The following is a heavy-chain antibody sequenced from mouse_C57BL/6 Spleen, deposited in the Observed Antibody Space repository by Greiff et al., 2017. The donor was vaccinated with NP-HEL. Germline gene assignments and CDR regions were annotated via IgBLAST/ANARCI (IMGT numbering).Heavy chain of an antibody. Sequence: VQLKESGPELVKPGDSVKISCKASGYSFTGYFMNWVMQSHGKSLEWIGRINPYNGDTFYNQKFKGKATLTVDKSSSTAHMELRSLTSEDSAVYYCARSGYYGSPLYAMDYWGQGTSVTVSS. CDR2: INPYNGDT. J-gene: IGHJ4*01. V-gene: IGHV1-20*01. CDR1: GYSFTGYF. D-gene: IGHD1-1*01. CDR3: ARSGYYGSPLYAMDY.